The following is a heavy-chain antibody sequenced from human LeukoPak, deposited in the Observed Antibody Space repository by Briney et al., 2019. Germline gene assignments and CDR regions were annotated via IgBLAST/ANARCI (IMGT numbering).Heavy chain of an antibody. Sequence: ETLSLTCSVSGGAISSYYWSWIRQPPGKGLEWIGYTYYSGSTNDNPSPNRRVTLSVDTSKNHFSLKLSSVAAADTAVYYCARAWRAVATDFDYWGQGTLVTVSS. V-gene: IGHV4-59*01. CDR1: GGAISSYY. J-gene: IGHJ4*02. D-gene: IGHD6-19*01. CDR3: ARAWRAVATDFDY. CDR2: TYYSGST.